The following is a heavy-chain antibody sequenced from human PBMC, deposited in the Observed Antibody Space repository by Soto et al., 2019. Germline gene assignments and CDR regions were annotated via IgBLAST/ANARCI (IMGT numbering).Heavy chain of an antibody. CDR3: AKSHYDSSGYYIIDH. D-gene: IGHD3-22*01. Sequence: SETLSLTCTVSGGSISGRCWSWVRQSPGKGLEWIGYFCYTGSTNYNPSLKSRVTISVDRSKTQCSLKLTSVTTADTAVYYCAKSHYDSSGYYIIDHWGQGTLVTVSS. CDR2: FCYTGST. V-gene: IGHV4-59*01. CDR1: GGSISGRC. J-gene: IGHJ5*02.